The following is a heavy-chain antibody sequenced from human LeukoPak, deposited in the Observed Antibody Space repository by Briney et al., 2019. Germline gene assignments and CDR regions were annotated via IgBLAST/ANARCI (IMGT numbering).Heavy chain of an antibody. CDR3: ARGPVRDYSNY. CDR2: IYYSGST. D-gene: IGHD4-11*01. CDR1: GVPITSGGYY. Sequence: PSETLSLTCTVSGVPITSGGYYWSWIRQHPGKGLEWLGYIYYSGSTYYNPPLKSRLTISLDTSKNHFSLRLTSVTAADTAVYYCARGPVRDYSNYWGQGTLVTVSS. V-gene: IGHV4-31*03. J-gene: IGHJ4*02.